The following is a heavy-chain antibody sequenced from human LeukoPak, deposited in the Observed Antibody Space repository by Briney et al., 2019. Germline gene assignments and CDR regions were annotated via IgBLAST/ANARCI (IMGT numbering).Heavy chain of an antibody. Sequence: GGSLRLSCAASGFSFMGFAMNWVRQAPGEGLQWVSTISGSGGSAFYAGSVRGRFIISRDNYNNAVYLQMDSLRVEDTAVYYCAKGSKGYGSGSHDYWGRGTLVTVSS. J-gene: IGHJ4*02. D-gene: IGHD3-10*01. V-gene: IGHV3-23*01. CDR3: AKGSKGYGSGSHDY. CDR1: GFSFMGFA. CDR2: ISGSGGSA.